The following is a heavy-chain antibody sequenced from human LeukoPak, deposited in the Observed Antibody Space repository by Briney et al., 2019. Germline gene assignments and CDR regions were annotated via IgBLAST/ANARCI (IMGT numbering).Heavy chain of an antibody. V-gene: IGHV3-9*01. CDR3: AKAALRYCSGGSCYYFAY. Sequence: GGSLRLSCAASGFTFDDYAMHWVRQAPGKGLEWVSGISGNSGSIVYADSVKGRFTISRDNAKNSLYLQMNSLRAEDTALYYCAKAALRYCSGGSCYYFAYWGQGTLVTVSS. CDR2: ISGNSGSI. CDR1: GFTFDDYA. D-gene: IGHD2-15*01. J-gene: IGHJ4*02.